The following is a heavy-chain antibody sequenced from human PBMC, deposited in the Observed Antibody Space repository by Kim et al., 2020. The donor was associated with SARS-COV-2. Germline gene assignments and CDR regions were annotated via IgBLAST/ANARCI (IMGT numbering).Heavy chain of an antibody. CDR3: ARVVTIFGVVCLFDP. J-gene: IGHJ5*02. Sequence: VDAGKGRFTSSRDNAKNALYLQMNSLRAEDTAVYYCARVVTIFGVVCLFDPWGQGTLVTVSS. D-gene: IGHD3-3*01. V-gene: IGHV3-7*01.